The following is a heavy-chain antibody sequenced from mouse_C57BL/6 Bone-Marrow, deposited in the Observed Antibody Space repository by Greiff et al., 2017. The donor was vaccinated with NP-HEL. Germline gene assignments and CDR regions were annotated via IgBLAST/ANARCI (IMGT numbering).Heavy chain of an antibody. CDR2: IYPGSGST. Sequence: QVQLQQPGAELVKPGASVKMSCKASGYTFTSYWITWVKQRPGQGLEWIGDIYPGSGSTNYNEKFKSQATLTVDTSSSTAYMQRSSLTSEDSAVYYCGLANLNNYAMDYWGQGTSVTVSS. V-gene: IGHV1-55*01. J-gene: IGHJ4*01. D-gene: IGHD6-5*01. CDR1: GYTFTSYW. CDR3: GLANLNNYAMDY.